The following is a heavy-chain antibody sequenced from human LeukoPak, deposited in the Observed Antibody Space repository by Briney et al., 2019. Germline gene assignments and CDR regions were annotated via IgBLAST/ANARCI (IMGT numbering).Heavy chain of an antibody. J-gene: IGHJ4*02. CDR2: IYHSGST. CDR1: GCSISSGYY. CDR3: ARHATTVTVYYFDY. Sequence: SETLSLTCAVPGCSISSGYYWGWIRQPPGKGLEWIGSIYHSGSTYYNPSLKSRVTISVDTSKNQFSLKLSSVTAADTAVYYCARHATTVTVYYFDYWGQGTLVTVSS. V-gene: IGHV4-38-2*01. D-gene: IGHD4-17*01.